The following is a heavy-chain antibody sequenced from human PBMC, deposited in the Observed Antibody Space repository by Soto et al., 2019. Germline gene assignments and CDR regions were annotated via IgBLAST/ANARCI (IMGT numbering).Heavy chain of an antibody. V-gene: IGHV3-30-3*01. Sequence: VKLVESGGGVVQPGRSLRLSCAASGFTFSSYAIHWVRQAPGKGLAWVAVRSHDGSNNYYADSVKGRFTIARDNSKNTLYLQMNSLRAEDTAVYSCASLGVSTIFDYWCQGTLVTVFS. J-gene: IGHJ4*02. D-gene: IGHD5-12*01. CDR1: GFTFSSYA. CDR2: RSHDGSNN. CDR3: ASLGVSTIFDY.